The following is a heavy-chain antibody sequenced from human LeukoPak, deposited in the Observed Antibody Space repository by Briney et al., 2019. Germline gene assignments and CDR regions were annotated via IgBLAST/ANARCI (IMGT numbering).Heavy chain of an antibody. CDR3: ARGGTAMVPLDY. Sequence: PSETPSLPCAVYGGAFSGFYWGWIRPPPGKGLEWIGEINHSGSTNYNPSLKSRVTISVDTSKNQFSLKLSSVTAADTAVYYCARGGTAMVPLDYWGQGTLVTVSS. J-gene: IGHJ4*02. CDR2: INHSGST. V-gene: IGHV4-34*01. D-gene: IGHD5-18*01. CDR1: GGAFSGFY.